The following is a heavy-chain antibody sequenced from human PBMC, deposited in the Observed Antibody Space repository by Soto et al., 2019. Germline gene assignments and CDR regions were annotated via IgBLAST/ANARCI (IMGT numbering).Heavy chain of an antibody. V-gene: IGHV4-59*01. CDR3: ARAGAYYDYIWGSYRYTTFDY. J-gene: IGHJ4*02. CDR1: GGSISSYY. D-gene: IGHD3-16*02. Sequence: SETLSLTCTVSGGSISSYYWSWIRQPPGKGLEWIGYIYYSGSTNYNPSLKSRVTISVDTSKNQFSLKLSSVTAADTAVYYCARAGAYYDYIWGSYRYTTFDYWGQGTLVTVSS. CDR2: IYYSGST.